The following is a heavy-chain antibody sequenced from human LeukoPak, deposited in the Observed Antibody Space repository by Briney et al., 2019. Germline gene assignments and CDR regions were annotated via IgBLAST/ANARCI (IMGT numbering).Heavy chain of an antibody. D-gene: IGHD4-23*01. CDR3: VTHEVTVITRSTFDN. CDR2: IKPDDSEK. CDR1: EFTFSHFW. Sequence: GGSLRLSCIASEFTFSHFWMSWVRQAPGKGLEWLANIKPDDSEKYYGNSVKGRFTILRDNAKNSVYLQMNSLRAEDTGVYYCVTHEVTVITRSTFDNWGQGTLVTVSS. J-gene: IGHJ4*02. V-gene: IGHV3-7*01.